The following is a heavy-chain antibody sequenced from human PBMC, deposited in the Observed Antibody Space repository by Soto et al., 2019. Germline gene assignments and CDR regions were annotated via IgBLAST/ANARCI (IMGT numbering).Heavy chain of an antibody. CDR1: GYTFTSYG. CDR3: ASTIAAAGTMNWFDP. D-gene: IGHD6-13*01. J-gene: IGHJ5*02. CDR2: IIPIFGTA. V-gene: IGHV1-69*13. Sequence: ASVKVSCKASGYTFTSYGISWVRQAPGQGLEWMGGIIPIFGTANYAQKFQGRVTITADESTSTAYMELSSLRSEDTAVYYCASTIAAAGTMNWFDPWGQGTLVTVSS.